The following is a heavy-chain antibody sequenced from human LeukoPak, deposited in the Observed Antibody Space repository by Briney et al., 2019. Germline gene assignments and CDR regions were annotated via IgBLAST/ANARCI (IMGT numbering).Heavy chain of an antibody. V-gene: IGHV3-30-3*01. CDR2: ISYDGSNK. Sequence: GGSLRLSCAASGFTFSSYAMHWVRQAPGKGLEWVAVISYDGSNKYYADSVKGRFTISRDNSKNTLYLQMNSLRAEDTAVYYCARVSGSSWAYYFGYWGQGTLVTVSS. CDR1: GFTFSSYA. J-gene: IGHJ4*02. D-gene: IGHD6-13*01. CDR3: ARVSGSSWAYYFGY.